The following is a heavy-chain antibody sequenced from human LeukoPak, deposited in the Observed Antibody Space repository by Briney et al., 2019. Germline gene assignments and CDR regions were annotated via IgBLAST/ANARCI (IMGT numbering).Heavy chain of an antibody. Sequence: SQTLSLTCAISGDSVSSNSAAWNRIRQSPSRGLEWLGRTYYRSKWYNDYAVSVKSRITINPDTSKNQFSLQLNSVTPEDTAVYYCARVRGYDPYYFDYWGQGTLVTVSS. D-gene: IGHD5-12*01. CDR1: GDSVSSNSAA. CDR2: TYYRSKWYN. J-gene: IGHJ4*02. CDR3: ARVRGYDPYYFDY. V-gene: IGHV6-1*01.